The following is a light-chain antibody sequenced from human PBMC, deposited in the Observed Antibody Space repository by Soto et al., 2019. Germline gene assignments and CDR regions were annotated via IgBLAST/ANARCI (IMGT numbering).Light chain of an antibody. CDR2: SNN. V-gene: IGLV1-44*01. Sequence: QSVLTQPPSASGTPGQSVTISCSGSSSNIGSNTVNWYQQLPGTAPKLLIYSNNQRPSGVPDRFSGSKSGTSASLAISGLQSEDEADYYYAAWDDSLNGLYVFGTGTKVTVL. CDR1: SSNIGSNT. J-gene: IGLJ1*01. CDR3: AAWDDSLNGLYV.